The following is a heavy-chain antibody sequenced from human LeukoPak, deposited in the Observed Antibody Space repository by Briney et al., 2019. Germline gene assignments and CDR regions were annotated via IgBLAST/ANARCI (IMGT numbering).Heavy chain of an antibody. J-gene: IGHJ4*02. Sequence: GASVKVSCKASGYTFTEYAMHWVRLAPGHGLGWMGWINADSGNTESSQRFQGRLSITWDTSATTAYMELSSLTSEDTAVYYCARGGPNRSGWTLDYWGPGTLVTVSS. CDR3: ARGGPNRSGWTLDY. CDR2: INADSGNT. V-gene: IGHV1-3*01. CDR1: GYTFTEYA. D-gene: IGHD6-19*01.